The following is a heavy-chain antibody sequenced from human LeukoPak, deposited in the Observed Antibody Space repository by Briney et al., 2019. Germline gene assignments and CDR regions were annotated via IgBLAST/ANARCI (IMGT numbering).Heavy chain of an antibody. J-gene: IGHJ6*04. CDR2: LSCSSGST. CDR3: AKSWAGPHYGMDV. V-gene: IGHV3-23*01. Sequence: PGGSLRLSCAASGFTFSSYPMSLVRPAPGKGLESVSALSCSSGSTYYPHPVKARFTISRDNSKHTLYLQMNSLRAEDTAVYYCAKSWAGPHYGMDVWGKGTTVTVSS. D-gene: IGHD3-10*01. CDR1: GFTFSSYP.